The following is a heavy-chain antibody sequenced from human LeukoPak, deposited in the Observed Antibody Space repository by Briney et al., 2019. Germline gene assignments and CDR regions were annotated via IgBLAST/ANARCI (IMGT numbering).Heavy chain of an antibody. V-gene: IGHV4-61*02. D-gene: IGHD3-10*01. Sequence: PSETLSLTCTVSGGSIRSASYYWNWIRQPAGKGLEWIGRFYTSENTNYNPSLKSRVTISLDTSKNQFSLKLSSVTAADTAVYYCARASSGSYYMAIDYWGQGTLVTVSS. CDR3: ARASSGSYYMAIDY. CDR1: GGSIRSASYY. CDR2: FYTSENT. J-gene: IGHJ4*02.